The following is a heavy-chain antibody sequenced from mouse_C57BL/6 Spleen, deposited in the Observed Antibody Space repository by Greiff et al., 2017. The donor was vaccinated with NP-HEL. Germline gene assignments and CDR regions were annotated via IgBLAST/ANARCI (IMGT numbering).Heavy chain of an antibody. CDR1: GYSITSGYY. D-gene: IGHD4-1*01. J-gene: IGHJ3*01. CDR3: ARGNWDPFAY. V-gene: IGHV3-6*01. CDR2: ISYDGSN. Sequence: EVQLVESGPGLVKPSQSLSLTCSVTGYSITSGYYWNWIRQFPGNKLEWMGYISYDGSNNYNPSLKNRISITRDTSKNQFFLKLNSVTTEDTATYYCARGNWDPFAYWGQGTLVTVSA.